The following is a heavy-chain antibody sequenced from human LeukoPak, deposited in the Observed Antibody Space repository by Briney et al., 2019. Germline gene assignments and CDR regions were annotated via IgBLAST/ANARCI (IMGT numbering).Heavy chain of an antibody. CDR2: IYYSGST. V-gene: IGHV4-59*01. J-gene: IGHJ3*02. D-gene: IGHD5-24*01. CDR1: GGSISSYY. CDR3: AREEDGYSTGAFDI. Sequence: SEALSLTCTVPGGSISSYYWSWIRQPPGKGLEWIGYIYYSGSTNYNPSLKSRVTISVDTSKDQFSLKLSSVTAADTAVYYCAREEDGYSTGAFDIWGQGTMVTVSS.